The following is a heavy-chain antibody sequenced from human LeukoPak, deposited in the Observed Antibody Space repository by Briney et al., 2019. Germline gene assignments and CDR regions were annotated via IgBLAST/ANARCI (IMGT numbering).Heavy chain of an antibody. CDR2: ISSSSSSI. CDR1: GFTLSSYS. D-gene: IGHD5-18*01. J-gene: IGHJ4*02. V-gene: IGHV3-21*01. CDR3: TRSYNYGYDY. Sequence: PGGSLRLSCATSGFTLSSYSMSWVRQAPGKGLQWVSAISSSSSSIYYADSVKGRFTISRDNAKNSLYLQMNSLRAEDTAVYYCTRSYNYGYDYWGQGTQVTVSS.